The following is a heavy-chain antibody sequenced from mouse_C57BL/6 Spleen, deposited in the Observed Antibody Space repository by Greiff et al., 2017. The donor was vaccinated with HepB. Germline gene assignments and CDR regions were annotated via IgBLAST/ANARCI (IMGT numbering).Heavy chain of an antibody. CDR1: GYTFTSYW. J-gene: IGHJ2*01. Sequence: VQLQQPGAELVMPGASVKLSCKASGYTFTSYWMHWVKQRPGQGLEWIGEIDPSDSYTNYNQKFKGKSTLTVDKSSSTAYMQLSSLTSEDSAVYCCARSRDSNPFDYWGQGTTLTVSS. D-gene: IGHD2-5*01. CDR2: IDPSDSYT. CDR3: ARSRDSNPFDY. V-gene: IGHV1-69*01.